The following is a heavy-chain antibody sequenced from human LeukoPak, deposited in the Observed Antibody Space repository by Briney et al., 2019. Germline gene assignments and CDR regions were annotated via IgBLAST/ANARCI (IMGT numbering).Heavy chain of an antibody. J-gene: IGHJ6*03. CDR2: IHTSGST. D-gene: IGHD6-13*01. CDR3: ARHGRAAAGSYSYYYKEV. Sequence: SETLSLICTVSGDSISGYYWSWIRQPPGKGLEWIGYIHTSGSTLYNPPLKSRISMSVDTSKNQFSLRLSSVTAADTALYYCARHGRAAAGSYSYYYKEVWGKGTTVTVSS. V-gene: IGHV4-4*09. CDR1: GDSISGYY.